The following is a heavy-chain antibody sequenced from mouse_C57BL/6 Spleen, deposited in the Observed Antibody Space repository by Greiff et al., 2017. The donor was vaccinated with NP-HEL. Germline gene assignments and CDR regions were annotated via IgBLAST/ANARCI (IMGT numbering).Heavy chain of an antibody. Sequence: EVKLQESGGGLVKPGGSLKLSCAASGFTFSDYGMHWVRQAPEKGLEWVAYISSGSSTIYYAATVKGRFPISRDNAKNTLFLQMTSLRSEDTAMYYCARQGGYSNFDYWGQGTTLTVSS. CDR2: ISSGSSTI. D-gene: IGHD2-3*01. CDR1: GFTFSDYG. V-gene: IGHV5-17*01. J-gene: IGHJ2*01. CDR3: ARQGGYSNFDY.